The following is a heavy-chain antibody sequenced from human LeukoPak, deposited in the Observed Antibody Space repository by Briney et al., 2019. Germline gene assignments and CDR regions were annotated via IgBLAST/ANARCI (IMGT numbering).Heavy chain of an antibody. Sequence: SETLSLICTVSGGSISRYYWSWLRLPPGGRLEWIGYIYYSGSTNYNPSLKSRVTISVDTSKAQFSLKVSSVTAADTAVYYCARHLGDGEPIFDYWGQGALVSVSS. J-gene: IGHJ4*02. CDR3: ARHLGDGEPIFDY. D-gene: IGHD1-26*01. CDR2: IYYSGST. CDR1: GGSISRYY. V-gene: IGHV4-59*08.